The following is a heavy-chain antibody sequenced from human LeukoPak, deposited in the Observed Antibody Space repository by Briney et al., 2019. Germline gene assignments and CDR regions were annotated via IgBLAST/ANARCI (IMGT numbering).Heavy chain of an antibody. V-gene: IGHV4-59*01. CDR1: GGSISSYY. CDR3: ARARGYSYGYINYFDY. CDR2: IYYSGST. J-gene: IGHJ4*02. D-gene: IGHD5-18*01. Sequence: SETLSLTCTVSGGSISSYYWSWIRQPPGKGLEWIGYIYYSGSTNYNPSLKSRVTIPVDPSKNQFSLKLSSVTAADTAVYYCARARGYSYGYINYFDYWGQGALVTVSS.